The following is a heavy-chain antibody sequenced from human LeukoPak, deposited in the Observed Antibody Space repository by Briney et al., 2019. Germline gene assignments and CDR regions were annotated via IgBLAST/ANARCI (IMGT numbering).Heavy chain of an antibody. CDR2: IYHSGST. CDR1: GYSISSGYY. V-gene: IGHV4-38-2*02. J-gene: IGHJ6*03. D-gene: IGHD3-16*01. CDR3: ARDRSDLLGYMDV. Sequence: ASETLSLTCTVSGYSISSGYYWGWIRQPPGKGLEWIGSIYHSGSTYYNPSLTSRVTISVDTSKNQFSLKLSSVTAADTAVYYCARDRSDLLGYMDVWGKGTTVTVSS.